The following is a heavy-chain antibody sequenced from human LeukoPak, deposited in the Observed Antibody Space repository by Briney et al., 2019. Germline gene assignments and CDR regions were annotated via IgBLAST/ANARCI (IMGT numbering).Heavy chain of an antibody. CDR1: DGSLSTYY. CDR2: IYHSGSA. D-gene: IGHD1-14*01. CDR3: VRDNWQQVDRKWYYYGLDV. Sequence: PSETLSLTCTVSDGSLSTYYWSWIRQPPGKGLEWIGYIYHSGSASYNPSLKSRVTISVDTSKNQFYLNVNSVTAADTAVYYCVRDNWQQVDRKWYYYGLDVWGQGTTVTVSS. J-gene: IGHJ6*02. V-gene: IGHV4-59*01.